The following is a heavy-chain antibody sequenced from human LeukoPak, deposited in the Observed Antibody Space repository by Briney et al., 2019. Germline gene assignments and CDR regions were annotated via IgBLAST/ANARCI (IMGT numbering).Heavy chain of an antibody. D-gene: IGHD3-22*01. V-gene: IGHV4-30-2*01. J-gene: IGHJ2*01. CDR3: ARDSGYYDSSGYFDL. Sequence: SETLSLTCTVSGGSISSYSWSWIRQPPGKGLEWIGYIYHSGSTYYNPSLKSRVTISVDRSKNQFSLKLSSVTAADTAVYYCARDSGYYDSSGYFDLWGRGTLVTVSS. CDR2: IYHSGST. CDR1: GGSISSYS.